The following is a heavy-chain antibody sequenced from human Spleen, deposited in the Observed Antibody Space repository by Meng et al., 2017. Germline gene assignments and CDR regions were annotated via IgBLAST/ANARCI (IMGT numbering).Heavy chain of an antibody. CDR2: IKQDGSEK. V-gene: IGHV3-7*01. D-gene: IGHD5-18*01. J-gene: IGHJ5*02. CDR3: ARESGGKQLWLNWFDP. CDR1: GFTFSSYW. Sequence: GESLKISCAASGFTFSSYWMSWVRQAPGKGLEWVANIKQDGSEKYYADSVKGRSTISRDNAKNTLYLQMNSLRAEDTAVYYCARESGGKQLWLNWFDPWGQGALVTVSS.